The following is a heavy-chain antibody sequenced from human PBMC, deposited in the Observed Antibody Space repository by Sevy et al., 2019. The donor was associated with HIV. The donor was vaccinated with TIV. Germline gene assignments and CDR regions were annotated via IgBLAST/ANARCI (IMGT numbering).Heavy chain of an antibody. CDR3: ARESGYCSSTSCYNQHQH. CDR1: RFTFSSYA. Sequence: LSLTCAASRFTFSSYAMHWVRQAPGKGLEWVAVISYDGSNKYYADSVKGRFTISRDNSKNTLYLQMNSLRAEDTAVYYCARESGYCSSTSCYNQHQHWGQGTLVTVSS. D-gene: IGHD2-2*01. V-gene: IGHV3-30*04. CDR2: ISYDGSNK. J-gene: IGHJ1*01.